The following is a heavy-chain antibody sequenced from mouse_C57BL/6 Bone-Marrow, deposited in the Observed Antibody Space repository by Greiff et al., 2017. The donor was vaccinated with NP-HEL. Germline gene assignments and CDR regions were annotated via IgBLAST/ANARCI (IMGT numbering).Heavy chain of an antibody. CDR2: IWWNDNK. V-gene: IGHV8-11*01. CDR1: GFSLSTSGMG. CDR3: ARIRGGLLPY. J-gene: IGHJ3*01. D-gene: IGHD2-3*01. Sequence: KESGPGILQPSQTLSLTCSFSGFSLSTSGMGVGWIHQPSGNGLEWLAHIWWNDNKYYNTALKSRLTISKDTSNNQVFLKIASVDTADTATYYCARIRGGLLPYWGQGTLVTVSA.